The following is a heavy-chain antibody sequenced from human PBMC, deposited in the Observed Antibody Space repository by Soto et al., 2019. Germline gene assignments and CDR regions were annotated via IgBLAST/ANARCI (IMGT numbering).Heavy chain of an antibody. CDR3: ARGAYVWGSYRTYGWFDP. CDR2: IIPIFGTA. CDR1: GGTFSSYA. Sequence: ASVKVSYKASGGTFSSYAISWVRQAPGQGLEWMGGIIPIFGTANYAQKFQGRVTITADESTSTAYMELSSLRSEDTAVYYCARGAYVWGSYRTYGWFDPWGQGTLVTVSS. D-gene: IGHD3-16*02. V-gene: IGHV1-69*13. J-gene: IGHJ5*02.